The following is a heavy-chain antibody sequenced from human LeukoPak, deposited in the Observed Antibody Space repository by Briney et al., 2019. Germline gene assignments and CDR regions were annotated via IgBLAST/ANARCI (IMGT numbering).Heavy chain of an antibody. Sequence: GGSLRLSCAPSGFTFSSYWFSWVRQAPGKGLEWVANIKHDGSDKYYVDSVKGRFTISRDDAKSSLYLQMNSLRAEDTAVYYCARGHTTVSGVYWGQGTLVTVSS. D-gene: IGHD1-1*01. CDR2: IKHDGSDK. CDR3: ARGHTTVSGVY. V-gene: IGHV3-7*01. CDR1: GFTFSSYW. J-gene: IGHJ4*02.